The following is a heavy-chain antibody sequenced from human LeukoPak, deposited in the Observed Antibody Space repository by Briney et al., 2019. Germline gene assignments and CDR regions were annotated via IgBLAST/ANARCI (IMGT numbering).Heavy chain of an antibody. V-gene: IGHV4-30-4*01. CDR2: IYYSGST. Sequence: SETLSLTCTVSGGSISSGDYYWSWIHQPPGKGLEWIGYIYYSGSTYYNPSLKSRVTISVDTSKNQFSLKLSSVTAADTAVYYCARGGYSSGWYRGAFDIWGQGTMVTVSS. CDR3: ARGGYSSGWYRGAFDI. D-gene: IGHD6-19*01. J-gene: IGHJ3*02. CDR1: GGSISSGDYY.